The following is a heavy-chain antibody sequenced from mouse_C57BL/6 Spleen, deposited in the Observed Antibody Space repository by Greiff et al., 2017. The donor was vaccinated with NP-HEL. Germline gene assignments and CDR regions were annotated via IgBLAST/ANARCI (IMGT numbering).Heavy chain of an antibody. V-gene: IGHV1-52*01. D-gene: IGHD3-2*02. CDR2: IDPSDSET. J-gene: IGHJ2*01. CDR3: ARGVATAQAPSFDY. Sequence: QVQLKQPGAELVRPGSSVKLSCKASGYTFTSYWMHWVKQRPIQGLEWIGNIDPSDSETHYNQKFKDKATLTVDKSSSTAYMQLSSLTSEDSAVYYCARGVATAQAPSFDYWGQGTTLTVSS. CDR1: GYTFTSYW.